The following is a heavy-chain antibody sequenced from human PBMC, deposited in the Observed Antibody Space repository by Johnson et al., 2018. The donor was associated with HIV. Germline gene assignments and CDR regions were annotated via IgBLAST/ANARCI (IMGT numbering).Heavy chain of an antibody. D-gene: IGHD4-23*01. CDR3: AKDWTPVVKSPIVAFDI. Sequence: VQLVESGGGVVQPGGSLRLPCPPSGFTFTSYGMHWVRQAPVKGRVRVAFIRYDGSTNYFANCVKGRFPISRDNSKNTLYLQMNSPRAEDTAVFYCAKDWTPVVKSPIVAFDIWGQGTMVTVSS. CDR1: GFTFTSYG. V-gene: IGHV3-30*02. CDR2: IRYDGSTN. J-gene: IGHJ3*02.